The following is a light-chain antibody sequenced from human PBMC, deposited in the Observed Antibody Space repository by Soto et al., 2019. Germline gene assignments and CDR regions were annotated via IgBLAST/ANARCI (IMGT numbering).Light chain of an antibody. CDR1: SSDVGAYNY. Sequence: QSALTQPRSVSGSPGQSVAISCTGASSDVGAYNYVSWYQHHPDKAPKLVIYDVSKRPSGVPDRFSGSKSGNTATLTISGLQAGDEADYYCCSYAGIYSFVFGTGTKVTVL. V-gene: IGLV2-11*01. J-gene: IGLJ1*01. CDR3: CSYAGIYSFV. CDR2: DVS.